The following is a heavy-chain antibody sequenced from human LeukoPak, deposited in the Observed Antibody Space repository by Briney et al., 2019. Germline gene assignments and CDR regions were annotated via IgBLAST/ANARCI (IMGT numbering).Heavy chain of an antibody. J-gene: IGHJ4*02. V-gene: IGHV3-33*01. D-gene: IGHD4-11*01. Sequence: PGGSLRLSCAASGFTFSNYGMHWVRQAPGKGLEWVALIWYDGNYKYYADSVKGRFTISRDNSKCTLYLQMTSLRVEDTAVYYCASSDDSSYRPWYWGQGTLVTVSS. CDR3: ASSDDSSYRPWY. CDR1: GFTFSNYG. CDR2: IWYDGNYK.